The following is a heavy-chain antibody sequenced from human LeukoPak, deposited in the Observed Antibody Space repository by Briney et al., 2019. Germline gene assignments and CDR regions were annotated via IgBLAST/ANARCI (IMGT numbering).Heavy chain of an antibody. CDR1: GGSISSSSYY. CDR2: IYYSGST. J-gene: IGHJ6*02. V-gene: IGHV4-39*01. CDR3: ARAWTTAPYYYYYGMDV. D-gene: IGHD4-17*01. Sequence: PSETLSPTCTVSGGSISSSSYYWGWIRQPPGKGLEWIGSIYYSGSTYYNPSLKSRVTISVDTSKNQFSLKLSSVTAADTAVYYCARAWTTAPYYYYYGMDVWGQGTTVTVSS.